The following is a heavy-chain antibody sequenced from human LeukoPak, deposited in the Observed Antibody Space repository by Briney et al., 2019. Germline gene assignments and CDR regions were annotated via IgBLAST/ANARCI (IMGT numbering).Heavy chain of an antibody. Sequence: ETLSLTCTVSGGSISSYYWSWIRQPPGKGLEWIGYIYYSGSTNYNPSPKSRVTISVDTSKNQFSLKLSSVTAADTAVYYCARHPYITIFGVSYNWFDPWGQGTLVTVSS. D-gene: IGHD3-3*01. V-gene: IGHV4-59*08. CDR3: ARHPYITIFGVSYNWFDP. CDR1: GGSISSYY. J-gene: IGHJ5*02. CDR2: IYYSGST.